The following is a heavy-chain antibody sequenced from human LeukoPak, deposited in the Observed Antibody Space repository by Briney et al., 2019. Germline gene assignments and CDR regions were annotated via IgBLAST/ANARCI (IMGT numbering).Heavy chain of an antibody. CDR1: GFTFSSFW. CDR2: IRQDGNEK. J-gene: IGHJ4*02. V-gene: IGHV3-7*01. D-gene: IGHD2-2*01. Sequence: PGGSLRLSCAASGFTFSSFWMSWVRQAPGKGLEWVANIRQDGNEKYYVDSVKGRFTISRDNAKNSLYLQMNSLRAEDTAVYYCASLPFVVVPAATYYFDYWGQGTLVTVSS. CDR3: ASLPFVVVPAATYYFDY.